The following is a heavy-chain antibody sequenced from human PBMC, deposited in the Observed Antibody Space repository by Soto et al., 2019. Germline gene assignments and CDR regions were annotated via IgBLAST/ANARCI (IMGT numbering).Heavy chain of an antibody. CDR3: ARDYSGYNNFDS. J-gene: IGHJ4*02. Sequence: PSETLSLTCNVSGGSISSGGYYWTWIRQHPGKGLEWIGYIYYSGSTYYNPSLKSRVTISVDTSKNQFSLKLTSVTAADTAVYYCARDYSGYNNFDSWGQGTLVTVSS. CDR1: GGSISSGGYY. V-gene: IGHV4-31*03. CDR2: IYYSGST. D-gene: IGHD5-12*01.